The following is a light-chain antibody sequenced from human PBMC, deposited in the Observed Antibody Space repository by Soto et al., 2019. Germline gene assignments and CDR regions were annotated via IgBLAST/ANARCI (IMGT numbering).Light chain of an antibody. CDR3: SSYTSSSVV. Sequence: QSALTQPRSVSGSPGQSVTISCTGTSSDVGAYNYVSWYQQHPGKAPKLMIYDVSKRPSGVPDRFSGSKSGNTASLTISGLQAEDEADYYCSSYTSSSVVFGGGTKLTVL. CDR1: SSDVGAYNY. V-gene: IGLV2-11*01. CDR2: DVS. J-gene: IGLJ2*01.